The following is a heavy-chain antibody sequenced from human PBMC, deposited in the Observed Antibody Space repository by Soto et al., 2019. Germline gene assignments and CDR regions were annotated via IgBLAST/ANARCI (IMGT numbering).Heavy chain of an antibody. Sequence: SETLSLTCTVSVDSITTYYWSWIRQPAGKGLEWIGRIDTSGNTNYNPSLKSRVTMSVDTSKNQFSLKLTSVTAADTAVYYCARYSNNWFQTEGMAVWGQGTTVTVSS. D-gene: IGHD6-13*01. CDR1: VDSITTYY. J-gene: IGHJ6*01. CDR2: IDTSGNT. CDR3: ARYSNNWFQTEGMAV. V-gene: IGHV4-4*07.